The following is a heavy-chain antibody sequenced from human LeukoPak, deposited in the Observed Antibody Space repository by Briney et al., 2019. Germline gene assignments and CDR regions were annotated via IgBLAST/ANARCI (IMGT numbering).Heavy chain of an antibody. CDR2: IKLDGSEK. J-gene: IGHJ4*02. V-gene: IGHV3-7*03. CDR3: ASCREGYNWLDY. CDR1: GFSFGKYW. Sequence: GGSLRLSCVASGFSFGKYWMSWVRQAPGKGLEWVANIKLDGSEKNYVDSVKGRFIISRDNTKNSLYLQMNSLRAEDTAVYYCASCREGYNWLDYWGQGTLVTVSS. D-gene: IGHD5-24*01.